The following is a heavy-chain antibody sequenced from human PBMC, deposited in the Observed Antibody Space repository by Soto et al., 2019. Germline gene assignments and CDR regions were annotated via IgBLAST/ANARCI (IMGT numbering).Heavy chain of an antibody. V-gene: IGHV3-23*01. CDR2: ISGSGGST. Sequence: GRSMRHPCAASEFTCSSHAMRWVRQAPGKGLEWVSAISGSGGSTYYADSVKGRFTISRDNSKNTLYLQMNSLRAEDTAVYYCAKVSSGWYGYFDYWGQGTLVTVSS. D-gene: IGHD6-19*01. CDR3: AKVSSGWYGYFDY. CDR1: EFTCSSHA. J-gene: IGHJ4*02.